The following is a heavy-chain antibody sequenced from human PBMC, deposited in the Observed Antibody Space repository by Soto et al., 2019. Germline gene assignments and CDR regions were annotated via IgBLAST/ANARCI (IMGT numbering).Heavy chain of an antibody. Sequence: EVQLVESGGGLVQPGGSLRLSCAASGFTFSRYAMHWVRQAPGKGLEYVSPISSNGGSTYYANSVKGRFTISRDNSKNTLYLQMGSLRPEDTAVYYCARGGGGYEFDYWGQGTLVTVSS. D-gene: IGHD5-12*01. CDR1: GFTFSRYA. CDR3: ARGGGGYEFDY. CDR2: ISSNGGST. J-gene: IGHJ4*02. V-gene: IGHV3-64*01.